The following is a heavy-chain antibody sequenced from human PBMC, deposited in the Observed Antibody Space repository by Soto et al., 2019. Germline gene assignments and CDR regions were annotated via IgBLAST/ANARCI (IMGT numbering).Heavy chain of an antibody. V-gene: IGHV3-30-3*01. J-gene: IGHJ6*02. CDR2: ISYDGSNK. D-gene: IGHD6-25*01. CDR1: GFTFSSYA. Sequence: QVQLVESGGGVVQPGRSLRLSCAASGFTFSSYAMHWVRQAPGKGLERVAVISYDGSNKYYADSVKGRFTISRDNSKNTLYLQMNSLRAEDTAVYYWARDRVAARLWYYYYGMDVWGQGTTVTVSS. CDR3: ARDRVAARLWYYYYGMDV.